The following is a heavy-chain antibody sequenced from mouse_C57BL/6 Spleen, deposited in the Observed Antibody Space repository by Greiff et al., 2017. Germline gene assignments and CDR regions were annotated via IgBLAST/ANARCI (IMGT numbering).Heavy chain of an antibody. V-gene: IGHV1-18*01. CDR3: ARSPIYDGYSRYFDV. CDR1: GYSFTDYN. CDR2: INPNNGGT. J-gene: IGHJ1*03. D-gene: IGHD2-3*01. Sequence: SGPELVKPGASVKISCKASGYSFTDYNMNWVKQSNGKSLEWIGDINPNNGGTSYNQKFKGKATLTVDKSSSTAYMELRSLTSEDSAVYYCARSPIYDGYSRYFDVWGTGTTVTVSS.